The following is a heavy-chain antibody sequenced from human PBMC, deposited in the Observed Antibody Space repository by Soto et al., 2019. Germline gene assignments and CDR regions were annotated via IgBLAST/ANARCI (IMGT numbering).Heavy chain of an antibody. CDR3: EREEGSYNMGTFHFYYMAV. CDR2: IIPILRTG. V-gene: IGHV1-69*08. CDR1: GGTFTSDT. D-gene: IGHD3-10*01. J-gene: IGHJ6*03. Sequence: QVQLVQSGPEVKKSGSSVKVSCKLSGGTFTSDTISWLRRAPGQGLEWMGRIIPILRTGNYAQKFQGRITITEDTSTNTGYMELSSLTSEDTASYYCEREEGSYNMGTFHFYYMAVWCNGTTVTVSS.